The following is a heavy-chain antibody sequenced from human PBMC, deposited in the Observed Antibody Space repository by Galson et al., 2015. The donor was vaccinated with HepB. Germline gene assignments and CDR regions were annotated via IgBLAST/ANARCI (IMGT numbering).Heavy chain of an antibody. V-gene: IGHV3-21*01. CDR1: GFTFSSYS. J-gene: IGHJ5*02. D-gene: IGHD6-13*01. CDR3: ASSDSSSWYDEIIWFDP. Sequence: SLRLSCAASGFTFSSYSMNWVRQAPGKGLEWVSSISSSSSYIYYADSVKGRFTISRDNAKNSLYLQMNSLRAEDTAVYYCASSDSSSWYDEIIWFDPWGQGTLVTVSS. CDR2: ISSSSSYI.